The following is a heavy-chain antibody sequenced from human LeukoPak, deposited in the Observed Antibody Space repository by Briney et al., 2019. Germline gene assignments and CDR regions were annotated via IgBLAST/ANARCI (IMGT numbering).Heavy chain of an antibody. CDR1: GYPVTDLS. CDR2: SDPKDGET. J-gene: IGHJ3*02. CDR3: ATDRVVVVTAVERNAFDI. D-gene: IGHD2-21*02. V-gene: IGHV1-24*01. Sequence: GASVKVSCKVSGYPVTDLSIQWVRQAPGKGLEWMGGSDPKDGETIYAQAFQGRVTLTEDTSTDTAYMELSSLRSEDTAVYYCATDRVVVVTAVERNAFDIWGQGTMVTVSS.